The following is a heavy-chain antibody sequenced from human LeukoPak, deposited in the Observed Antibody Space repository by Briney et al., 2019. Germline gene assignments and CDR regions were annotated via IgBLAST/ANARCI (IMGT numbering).Heavy chain of an antibody. CDR2: VSYDGSNK. V-gene: IGHV3-30*18. CDR1: GFTFSSYD. D-gene: IGHD1-26*01. J-gene: IGHJ4*02. Sequence: GGSLRLSCAASGFTFSSYDMHWVRQAPGKGLEWVTVVSYDGSNKYYGDSVKGRFTISRDNSKNTLYLKMNSLRAEDTAVYYCAKEGSNGDFDYWGQGTLVTVSS. CDR3: AKEGSNGDFDY.